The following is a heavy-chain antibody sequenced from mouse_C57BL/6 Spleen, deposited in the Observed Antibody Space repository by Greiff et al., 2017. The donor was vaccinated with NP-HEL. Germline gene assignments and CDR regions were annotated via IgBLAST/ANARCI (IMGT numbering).Heavy chain of an antibody. V-gene: IGHV1-81*01. J-gene: IGHJ4*01. CDR1: GYTFTSYG. CDR3: ARSEYGNYAMDY. CDR2: IYPRSGNT. Sequence: QVQLKESGAELARPGASVKLSCKASGYTFTSYGISWVKQRTGQGLEWIGEIYPRSGNTYYNEKFKGKATLTADKSSSTAYMELRRLTSEDSAVYFCARSEYGNYAMDYWGQGTSVTVSS. D-gene: IGHD2-10*02.